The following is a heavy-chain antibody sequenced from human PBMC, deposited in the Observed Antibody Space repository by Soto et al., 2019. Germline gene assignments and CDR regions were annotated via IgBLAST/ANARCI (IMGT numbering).Heavy chain of an antibody. CDR2: ISPNSGAT. CDR1: GYTFTSYG. D-gene: IGHD2-21*01. CDR3: VREMWTRIGPQNFFDY. J-gene: IGHJ4*02. V-gene: IGHV1-18*01. Sequence: QVQLVQSEGELRQPGASVTVSCRASGYTFTSYGIIWVRQAPGQGLEWMGYISPNSGATTYAQNLQGRLTLTTDTSTSTAYMELRSRSSDDTAIYYCVREMWTRIGPQNFFDYWGLGALVTVSS.